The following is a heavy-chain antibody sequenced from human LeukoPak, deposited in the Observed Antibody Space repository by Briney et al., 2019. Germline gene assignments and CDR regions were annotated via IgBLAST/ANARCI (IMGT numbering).Heavy chain of an antibody. CDR3: ARVSHYYDSSGPTDY. D-gene: IGHD3-22*01. Sequence: GASVRVSCKASGYTFTSYGISWVRQAPGQGLEWMGWISAYNGNTNYAQKLQGRVTMTTDTSTSTAYMELRSLRPDDTAVYYCARVSHYYDSSGPTDYWGQGTLVTVSS. CDR2: ISAYNGNT. V-gene: IGHV1-18*04. CDR1: GYTFTSYG. J-gene: IGHJ4*02.